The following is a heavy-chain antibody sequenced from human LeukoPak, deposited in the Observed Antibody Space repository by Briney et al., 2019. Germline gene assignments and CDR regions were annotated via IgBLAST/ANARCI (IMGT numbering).Heavy chain of an antibody. D-gene: IGHD3-16*01. CDR1: GFTIFTYA. CDR2: ISGNDDKT. V-gene: IGHV3-23*01. CDR3: ARDWGY. Sequence: GGSLRLSCATSGFTIFTYAMSWVRQSPGKGLEWVSSISGNDDKTYYADSVKGRITISRDTSKNTLNLQMNSLRGEDTAIYYCARDWGYWGQGTLVAVSS. J-gene: IGHJ4*02.